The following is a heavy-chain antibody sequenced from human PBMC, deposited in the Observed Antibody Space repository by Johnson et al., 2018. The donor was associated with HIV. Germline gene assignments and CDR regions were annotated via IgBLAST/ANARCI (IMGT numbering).Heavy chain of an antibody. J-gene: IGHJ3*02. V-gene: IGHV3-53*01. Sequence: VQLVESGGGLIQPGGSLRLSCAASGFTVSSNYMSWVRQAPGKGLEWVSVIYSGGSTYYADSVKGRFTISRDNSKNTLYLQMNSLRAGDTAVYYCARGISQPYYNFWSGYHYPDAFDIWGQGTMVT. CDR2: IYSGGST. D-gene: IGHD3-3*01. CDR1: GFTVSSNY. CDR3: ARGISQPYYNFWSGYHYPDAFDI.